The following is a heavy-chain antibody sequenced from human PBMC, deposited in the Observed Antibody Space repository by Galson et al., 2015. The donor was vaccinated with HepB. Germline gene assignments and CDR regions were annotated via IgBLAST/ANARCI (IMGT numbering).Heavy chain of an antibody. CDR3: ARVKRGEWYSFYYNGMDV. CDR2: IKEDGSEK. V-gene: IGHV3-7*05. Sequence: SLRLSCAASEFILSMYWMNWVRQAPGKGLEWVANIKEDGSEKNYVHSVKGRFTISRDNAKNSLYLQMNSLRAEDTAVYYCARVKRGEWYSFYYNGMDVWGQGTTVTVSS. D-gene: IGHD3-10*01. J-gene: IGHJ6*02. CDR1: EFILSMYW.